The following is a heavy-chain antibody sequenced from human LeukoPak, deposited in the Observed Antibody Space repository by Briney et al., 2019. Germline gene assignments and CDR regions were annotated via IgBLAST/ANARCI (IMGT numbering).Heavy chain of an antibody. CDR2: IYHSGST. D-gene: IGHD5-24*01. CDR1: GGSISSGGYS. V-gene: IGHV4-30-2*01. J-gene: IGHJ4*02. CDR3: ARAFGGYNRFDY. Sequence: SQTLSLTCAASGGSISSGGYSWSWIRQPPGKGLEWIGYIYHSGSTYYNPSLKSRVTISVDGSKNQFSLKLCSVTAADTAVYYCARAFGGYNRFDYWGQGTLVTVSS.